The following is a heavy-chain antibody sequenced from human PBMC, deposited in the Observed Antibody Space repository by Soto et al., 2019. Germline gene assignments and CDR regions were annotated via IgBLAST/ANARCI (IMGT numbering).Heavy chain of an antibody. V-gene: IGHV7-4-1*01. CDR3: ARAEYSSPFLDYGMDV. CDR1: GYTFTSYA. Sequence: ASVKVSCKASGYTFTSYAMNWVRQAPGQGLEWMGWINTNTGNPTYAQGFTGRFVFSLGTSVSTAYLQICSLKAEDTAVYYCARAEYSSPFLDYGMDVWGQGTTVTVS. CDR2: INTNTGNP. J-gene: IGHJ6*02. D-gene: IGHD6-6*01.